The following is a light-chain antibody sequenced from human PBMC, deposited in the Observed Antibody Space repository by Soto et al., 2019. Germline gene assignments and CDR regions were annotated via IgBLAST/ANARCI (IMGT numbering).Light chain of an antibody. Sequence: DIPMTQSPSTLSASVGDRVTITCRASQTISNWLAWYQQKPGKAPKLLIYDASSLPSGVPPRFSGSGFGTDFPLTISSLQPGDFATYYCQQYSIYPYTFGQGTALEIK. V-gene: IGKV1-5*01. CDR1: QTISNW. CDR2: DAS. J-gene: IGKJ2*01. CDR3: QQYSIYPYT.